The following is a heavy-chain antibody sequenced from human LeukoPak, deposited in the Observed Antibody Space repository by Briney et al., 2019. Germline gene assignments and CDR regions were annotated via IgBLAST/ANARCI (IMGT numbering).Heavy chain of an antibody. CDR2: IDTKTGNP. CDR3: AIHPSDSSGYFSY. D-gene: IGHD3-22*01. Sequence: ASVKVSCKASGYTFSSCAINWVRQAPGQGLEYMGWIDTKTGNPTYAQGFTGRFVFSLDTSVSTAYLQISSLKAEDTAVYYCAIHPSDSSGYFSYWGQGTLVTVSS. V-gene: IGHV7-4-1*02. J-gene: IGHJ4*02. CDR1: GYTFSSCA.